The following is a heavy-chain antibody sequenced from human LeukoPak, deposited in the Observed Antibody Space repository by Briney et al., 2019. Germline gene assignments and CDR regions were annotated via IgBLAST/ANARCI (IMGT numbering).Heavy chain of an antibody. V-gene: IGHV3-7*01. J-gene: IGHJ4*02. D-gene: IGHD3-3*01. CDR2: IKQDGSEK. CDR1: GFTFSSYW. Sequence: GGSLRLSCAASGFTFSSYWMSWVRQAPGKGLEWVANIKQDGSEKYYVDSVKGRFTISRDNAKNSLYLQMNSLRAEDTAVYYCARDNYDFWSGCRFDYWGQGTLVTVSS. CDR3: ARDNYDFWSGCRFDY.